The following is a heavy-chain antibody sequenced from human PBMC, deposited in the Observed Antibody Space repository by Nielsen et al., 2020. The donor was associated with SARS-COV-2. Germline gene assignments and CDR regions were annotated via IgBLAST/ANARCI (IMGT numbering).Heavy chain of an antibody. V-gene: IGHV3-74*01. Sequence: GESLKISCAASGFTFSNPWMNWVRQAPGKGLVWVSRINSDGSSTSYADSVKGRFTISRDNAKNTLYLQMNSLRAEDTAVYYCVRGLQVPNGLAHRWGQGTLVTVSS. CDR3: VRGLQVPNGLAHR. CDR2: INSDGSST. J-gene: IGHJ4*02. D-gene: IGHD3-16*01. CDR1: GFTFSNPW.